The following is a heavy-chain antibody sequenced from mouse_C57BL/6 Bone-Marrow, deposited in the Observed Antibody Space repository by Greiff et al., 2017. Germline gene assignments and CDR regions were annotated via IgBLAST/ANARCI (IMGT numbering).Heavy chain of an antibody. V-gene: IGHV1-69*01. Sequence: QVQLQQPGAELVMPGASVKLSCKASGYTFTSYWMHWVKRRPGQGLEWIGEIDPSDSYTNYNQKFKGKSTLTVDKSSSTAYMQLSSLTSEDSAVYYCARTGTRRYFDVWGTGTTVTVSS. CDR3: ARTGTRRYFDV. CDR1: GYTFTSYW. CDR2: IDPSDSYT. J-gene: IGHJ1*03. D-gene: IGHD4-1*01.